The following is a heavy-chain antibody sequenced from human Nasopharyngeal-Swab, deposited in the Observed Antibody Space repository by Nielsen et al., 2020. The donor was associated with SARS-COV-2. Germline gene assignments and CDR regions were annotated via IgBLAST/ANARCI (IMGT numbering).Heavy chain of an antibody. CDR1: GGSISSSSYY. CDR3: ARIAARSTFFDY. Sequence: SETLSLTCTVSGGSISSSSYYWGWIRQPPGKGLEWIGSIYYSGSTYYNPSLKSRVTISVDTSKNQFSPKLSSVTAADTAVYYCARIAARSTFFDYWGQGTLVTVSS. J-gene: IGHJ4*02. CDR2: IYYSGST. V-gene: IGHV4-39*07. D-gene: IGHD6-6*01.